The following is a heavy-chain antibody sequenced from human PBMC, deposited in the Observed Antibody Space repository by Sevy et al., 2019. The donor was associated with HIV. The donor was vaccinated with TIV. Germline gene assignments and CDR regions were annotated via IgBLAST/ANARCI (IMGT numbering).Heavy chain of an antibody. Sequence: GVSLRLSCTSSGLSFNNYALTWVRQAPGKGLEWVSTISHSGDNTNYADSVKGRFIISRDNSENTLYLQMNSLRAEDTTLYYCAGRKVGDFWSGSVRGPWAGGPLFDYWGQGTLVTVSS. V-gene: IGHV3-23*01. J-gene: IGHJ4*02. CDR2: ISHSGDNT. CDR3: AGRKVGDFWSGSVRGPWAGGPLFDY. CDR1: GLSFNNYA. D-gene: IGHD3-3*01.